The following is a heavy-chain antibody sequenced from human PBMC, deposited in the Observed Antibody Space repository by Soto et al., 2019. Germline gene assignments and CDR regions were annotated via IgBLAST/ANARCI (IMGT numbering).Heavy chain of an antibody. CDR2: INPSGGST. D-gene: IGHD1-26*01. Sequence: QVQLVQSGAEVKKPGASVKVSCKASGYTFTSYYMHWVRQAPGQGLEWMGIINPSGGSTSYAQKFQGRVTMTRDTSTSTVYMELSSLRSEDTAVYYCAKHHDPYSGSYYVVAEILLGYWGQGTLVTVSS. V-gene: IGHV1-46*01. CDR1: GYTFTSYY. J-gene: IGHJ4*02. CDR3: AKHHDPYSGSYYVVAEILLGY.